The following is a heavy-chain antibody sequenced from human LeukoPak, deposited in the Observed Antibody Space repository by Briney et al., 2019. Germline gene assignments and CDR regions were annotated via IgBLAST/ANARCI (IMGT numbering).Heavy chain of an antibody. J-gene: IGHJ4*02. D-gene: IGHD4-17*01. CDR2: ISGSGGST. CDR1: GFTFSSYA. CDR3: AKDYEGPGDHDYGDPRTAGFDY. V-gene: IGHV3-23*01. Sequence: GGSLRLSCAASGFTFSSYAMSWVRQAPGKGLEWVSAISGSGGSTYYADSVKGRFTISRDNSKNTLYLQMNSLRAEDTAVYYCAKDYEGPGDHDYGDPRTAGFDYWGQGTLVTVSS.